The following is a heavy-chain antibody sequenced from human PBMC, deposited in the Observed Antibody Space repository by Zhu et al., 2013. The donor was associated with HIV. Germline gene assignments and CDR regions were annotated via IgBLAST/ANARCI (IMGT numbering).Heavy chain of an antibody. CDR2: IIPIFGTA. CDR3: ARVGSMNPYDFWSGYYRRWFDP. Sequence: QVQLVQSGAEVKKPGSSVKVSCKASGGTFSSYAISWVRQAPGQGLEWMGGIIPIFGTANYAQKFQGRVTITADESTSTAYMELSSLRSEDTAVYYCARVGSMNPYDFWSGYYRRWFDPWGRGNP. CDR1: GGTFSSYA. J-gene: IGHJ5*02. D-gene: IGHD3-3*01. V-gene: IGHV1-69*01.